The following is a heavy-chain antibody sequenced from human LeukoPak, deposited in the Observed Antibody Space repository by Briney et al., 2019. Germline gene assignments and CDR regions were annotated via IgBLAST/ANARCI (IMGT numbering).Heavy chain of an antibody. D-gene: IGHD2-2*01. V-gene: IGHV4-4*07. J-gene: IGHJ2*01. CDR2: IYTSGST. CDR1: GGSISSYY. Sequence: PSETLSLTCTVSGGSISSYYWSWIRQPAGKGLEWIGRIYTSGSTNYNPSLKSRVTMSVDTSKNQFSLKLSSVTAADTAVYYCERDKWDSTPWYFDLWGRGTLVTVSS. CDR3: ERDKWDSTPWYFDL.